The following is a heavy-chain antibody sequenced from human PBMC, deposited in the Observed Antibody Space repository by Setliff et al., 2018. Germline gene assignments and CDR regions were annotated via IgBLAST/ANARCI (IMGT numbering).Heavy chain of an antibody. Sequence: PGGSLRLSCAASGFTFSSYWMYWVRQAPGKGLVWVSRINRDGSCTVYADSVEGRFTISRDNAKNTLYLQMNSLGAEDTAVYYCARDSYTSPDYWGQGTLVTVSS. J-gene: IGHJ4*02. CDR2: INRDGSCT. CDR3: ARDSYTSPDY. CDR1: GFTFSSYW. V-gene: IGHV3-74*01. D-gene: IGHD6-13*01.